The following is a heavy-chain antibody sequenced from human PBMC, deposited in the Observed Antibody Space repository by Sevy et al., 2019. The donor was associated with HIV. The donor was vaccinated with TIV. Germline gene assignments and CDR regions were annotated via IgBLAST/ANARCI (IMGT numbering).Heavy chain of an antibody. Sequence: GGSLRLSCAASGFTFSSYAMSWVRQAPGKGLEWVSAISGSGGSTYYADSVKGRFTISRDNSKNMLYLQMNSLRAEDTAVYYCLSSSFSSRRVGDYWGQGTLVTVSS. CDR3: LSSSFSSRRVGDY. V-gene: IGHV3-23*01. CDR2: ISGSGGST. D-gene: IGHD6-6*01. J-gene: IGHJ4*02. CDR1: GFTFSSYA.